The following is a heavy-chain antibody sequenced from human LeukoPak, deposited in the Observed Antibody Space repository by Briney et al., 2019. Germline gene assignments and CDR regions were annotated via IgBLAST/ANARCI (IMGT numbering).Heavy chain of an antibody. V-gene: IGHV3-53*01. CDR3: ARGTYYDFWSGYYHDAFDI. D-gene: IGHD3-3*01. CDR1: GFTVSSNY. CDR2: IYSGGST. Sequence: GGSLRLSCAASGFTVSSNYMSWVRQAPGRGLEWVSVIYSGGSTYYADSVKGRFTISRDNSKNTLYLQMNSLRAEDTAVYYCARGTYYDFWSGYYHDAFDIWGQGTMVTVSS. J-gene: IGHJ3*02.